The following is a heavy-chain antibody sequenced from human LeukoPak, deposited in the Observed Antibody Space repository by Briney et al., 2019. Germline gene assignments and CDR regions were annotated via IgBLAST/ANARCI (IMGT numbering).Heavy chain of an antibody. CDR1: AYSINNTYY. CDR2: IYHSGST. CDR3: ARVYDSGSQAYFYYMDV. J-gene: IGHJ6*03. Sequence: PSETLSLTCTVSAYSINNTYYWGWIRQPPGKGLEWIGGIYHSGSTYYNPSLKTRVTMSLDRSKNHFSLKLISVTAADTAVYYCARVYDSGSQAYFYYMDVWGKGTTVTISS. V-gene: IGHV4-38-2*02. D-gene: IGHD3-10*01.